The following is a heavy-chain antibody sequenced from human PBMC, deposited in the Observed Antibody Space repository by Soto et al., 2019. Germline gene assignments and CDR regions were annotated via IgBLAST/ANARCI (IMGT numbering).Heavy chain of an antibody. V-gene: IGHV4-30-4*01. Sequence: QVQLRESGPGLVKPSQTLSLTCSVSGASVAGGSYYWSWVRQPPGKGLEWIGYIPSRGRPFYNPSLTSRGTISPDTSKNQLSLQLTSVTAAVTAVYYCARDTYSGYDFGLWGQGTLVTVSS. J-gene: IGHJ5*02. CDR1: GASVAGGSYY. CDR3: ARDTYSGYDFGL. D-gene: IGHD5-12*01. CDR2: IPSRGRP.